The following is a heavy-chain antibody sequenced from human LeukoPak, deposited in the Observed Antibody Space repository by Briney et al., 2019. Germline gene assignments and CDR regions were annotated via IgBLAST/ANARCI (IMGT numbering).Heavy chain of an antibody. D-gene: IGHD3-9*01. V-gene: IGHV4-61*02. CDR3: ARGILKNNVLTGYYSAQHFDY. CDR1: GGAITSGKYY. Sequence: SETLSLTCTVSGGAITSGKYYWSWIRQPAGKGLEWLGRIFASWSTNYNPCHKSRVIISIDISKNQFSLKLSSVTAEDTAVYYCARGILKNNVLTGYYSAQHFDYWGQGTLVIVSS. J-gene: IGHJ4*02. CDR2: IFASWST.